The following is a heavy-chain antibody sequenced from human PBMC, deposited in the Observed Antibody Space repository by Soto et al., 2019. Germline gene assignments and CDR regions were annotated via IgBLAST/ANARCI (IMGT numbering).Heavy chain of an antibody. J-gene: IGHJ4*02. V-gene: IGHV3-20*04. D-gene: IGHD3-16*01. Sequence: EVRLVESGGGVVRPGGSLRLSCAVSGITFKDYGMSWVRQAPGKGLQWVAGINWNGGSIGYADSVKGRFTISRDNAKKSLYLQRSRLRAEDTALSYCVGDEFRAAVSLVTFENWVQGTQVTVSS. CDR1: GITFKDYG. CDR3: VGDEFRAAVSLVTFEN. CDR2: INWNGGSI.